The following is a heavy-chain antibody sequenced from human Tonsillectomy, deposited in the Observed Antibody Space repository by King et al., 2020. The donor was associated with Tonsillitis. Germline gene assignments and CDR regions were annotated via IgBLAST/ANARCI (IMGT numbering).Heavy chain of an antibody. J-gene: IGHJ3*02. D-gene: IGHD3-10*01. V-gene: IGHV3-33*08. CDR2: IWYVGSNK. CDR3: ARETYYYGSGSTRNAFDI. Sequence: HVQLVQSGGGVVQPGRSLRLSCAASGFTFSIYGIQGVRQAPGKGLGWVGVIWYVGSNKYYADSVKGRFTNARDNSKNTLYLQMNSLRSEDTAVYYCARETYYYGSGSTRNAFDIWGQGTMVTVSS. CDR1: GFTFSIYG.